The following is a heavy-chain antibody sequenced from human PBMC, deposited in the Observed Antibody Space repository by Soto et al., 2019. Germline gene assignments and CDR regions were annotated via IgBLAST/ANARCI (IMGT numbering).Heavy chain of an antibody. CDR3: ARGSSTTVTTYWFDP. CDR1: GGTFSSYA. D-gene: IGHD4-17*01. CDR2: IIPIFGTA. J-gene: IGHJ5*02. Sequence: SVKVSCKASGGTFSSYAISWVRQAPGQGLEWMGGIIPIFGTANYAQKFQGRVTITADESTSTAYMELSSLRSEDTAVCYCARGSSTTVTTYWFDPWGQGTLVTVSS. V-gene: IGHV1-69*13.